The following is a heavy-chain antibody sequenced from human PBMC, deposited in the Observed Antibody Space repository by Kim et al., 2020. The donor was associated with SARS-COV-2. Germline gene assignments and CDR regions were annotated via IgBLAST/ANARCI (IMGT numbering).Heavy chain of an antibody. CDR3: ARADRITMVRGVPPRQPWFDP. V-gene: IGHV4-59*01. CDR2: IYYSGST. CDR1: GGSISSYY. D-gene: IGHD3-10*01. Sequence: SETLSLTCTVSGGSISSYYWSWIRQPPGKGLEWIGYIYYSGSTNYNPSLKSRVTISVDTSKNQFSLKLSSVTAADTAVYYCARADRITMVRGVPPRQPWFDPWGQGTLVTVSS. J-gene: IGHJ5*02.